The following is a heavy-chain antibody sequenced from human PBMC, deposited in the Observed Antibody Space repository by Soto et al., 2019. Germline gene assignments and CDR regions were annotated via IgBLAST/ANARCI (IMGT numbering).Heavy chain of an antibody. Sequence: GESLKISCKGSGYSFTTYWIGWVRQMSGKGLEWMGIIYPGDSDTKYSPSFQGQVTISADKSISVAYLQWNSLKASDTAIYYCARHDGRRWYADYWGQGTPVTVSS. CDR1: GYSFTTYW. J-gene: IGHJ4*02. D-gene: IGHD6-13*01. V-gene: IGHV5-51*01. CDR2: IYPGDSDT. CDR3: ARHDGRRWYADY.